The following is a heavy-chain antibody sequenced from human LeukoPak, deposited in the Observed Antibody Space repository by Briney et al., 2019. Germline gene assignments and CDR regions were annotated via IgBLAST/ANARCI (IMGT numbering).Heavy chain of an antibody. J-gene: IGHJ4*02. Sequence: GGSLRLSCAAAGFTVSTSAMSWVRQAPGKGLEWVSGISGSGGGTYYADSVKGRFTISRDNSKNTLCLQMNSLRAEDTAVYYCAKEIWPTVTTPGHTHFDYWGQGTLVTVSS. V-gene: IGHV3-23*01. CDR2: ISGSGGGT. CDR3: AKEIWPTVTTPGHTHFDY. CDR1: GFTVSTSA. D-gene: IGHD4-17*01.